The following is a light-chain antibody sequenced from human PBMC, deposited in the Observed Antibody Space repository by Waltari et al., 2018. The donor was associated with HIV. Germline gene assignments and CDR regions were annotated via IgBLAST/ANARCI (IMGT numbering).Light chain of an antibody. CDR3: QQYNNWPPQYT. V-gene: IGKV3D-15*01. J-gene: IGKJ2*01. CDR1: QSISSN. Sequence: EIVMTQSPATLSVSPGERATLSCRASQSISSNLAWYQQKTGKAPRRLIHGASTRATGIPARFSGSGSGTEFTLTISSLQSEDFAVYYCQQYNNWPPQYTFGQGTKLEIK. CDR2: GAS.